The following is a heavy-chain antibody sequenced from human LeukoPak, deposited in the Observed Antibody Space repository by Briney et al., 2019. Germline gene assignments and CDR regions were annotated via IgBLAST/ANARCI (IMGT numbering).Heavy chain of an antibody. D-gene: IGHD2-8*01. CDR1: GYAFTSYG. Sequence: ASVKVSCKAPGYAFTSYGITWVRRAPGQGLEWMGWIAAYNGNTNYPQKLQGRVTKTTDTSTTTAYMELRSLRSDDTAVYYCARDVLYGSASDYWGQGTLVTVSS. J-gene: IGHJ4*02. CDR3: ARDVLYGSASDY. V-gene: IGHV1-18*01. CDR2: IAAYNGNT.